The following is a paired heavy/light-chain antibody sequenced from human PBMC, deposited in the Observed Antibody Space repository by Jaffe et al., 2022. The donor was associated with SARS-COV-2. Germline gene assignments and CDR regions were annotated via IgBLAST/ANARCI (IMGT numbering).Heavy chain of an antibody. Sequence: DVQLVESGGGLVQPGGPLRLSCAASGFTFSSYWMHWVRQAPGKGLVWVSRIISDASSTSYADSVKGRFTISRDNAKNTLYLQMNSLRAEDTAVYYCARGDTRLYYYYGMDVWGQGTTVTVSS. CDR2: IISDASST. J-gene: IGHJ6*02. D-gene: IGHD2-15*01. CDR1: GFTFSSYW. CDR3: ARGDTRLYYYYGMDV. V-gene: IGHV3-74*01.
Light chain of an antibody. CDR3: MQPLQTPQT. J-gene: IGKJ1*01. CDR1: QSLLHSNGYNY. Sequence: DIVMTQSPLSLPVTPGEPASISCKSSQSLLHSNGYNYLDWYLQKPGQSPQLLIYLGSIRASGVPDRFSGSGSGTDFTLKISRVEAEDVGVYYCMQPLQTPQTFGQGTKVEIK. CDR2: LGS. V-gene: IGKV2-28*01.